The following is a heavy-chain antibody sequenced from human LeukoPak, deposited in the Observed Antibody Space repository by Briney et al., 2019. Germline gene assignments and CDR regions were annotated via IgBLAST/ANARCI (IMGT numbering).Heavy chain of an antibody. V-gene: IGHV4-61*01. CDR2: IFGGGNT. D-gene: IGHD4-17*01. Sequence: SETLSLTCTISGGSISIDSLTTYYWSWVRQPPGKGLEWIGSIFGGGNTNYNPSLKSRVTISADTSKRQFSLELRSVTAADTAIYYCAIYGNWFDPWGQGTLVAVSS. J-gene: IGHJ5*02. CDR1: GGSISIDSLTTYY. CDR3: AIYGNWFDP.